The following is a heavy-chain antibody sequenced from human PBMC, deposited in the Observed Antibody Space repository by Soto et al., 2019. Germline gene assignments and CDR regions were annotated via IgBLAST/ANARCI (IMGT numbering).Heavy chain of an antibody. V-gene: IGHV3-64*01. CDR2: ITSDGGST. Sequence: GGSLRLSCAASGFTFSTYAMHWGRQAPGKGLEYVSGITSDGGSTYHANSVKDRFTVSRDNSKNTLYLQMGSLRAEDMAVYYCARGTGLYCGGDCFPLDYWGQGTLVTVSS. CDR3: ARGTGLYCGGDCFPLDY. CDR1: GFTFSTYA. D-gene: IGHD2-21*01. J-gene: IGHJ4*02.